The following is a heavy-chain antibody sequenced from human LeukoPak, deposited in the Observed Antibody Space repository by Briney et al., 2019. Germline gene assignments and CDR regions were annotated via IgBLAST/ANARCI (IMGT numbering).Heavy chain of an antibody. J-gene: IGHJ4*01. D-gene: IGHD6-13*01. CDR1: GFTFTDYW. CDR2: IRQDGSEK. Sequence: GGSLRLSCEVSGFTFTDYWMNWVRQAPGKGPEWVASIRQDGSEKTYVDSVKGRFTISRDNTKNSLSLQLNGLRAEDTAVYYCARNGTAAGLYFDLWGQGTLVTGSS. CDR3: ARNGTAAGLYFDL. V-gene: IGHV3-7*01.